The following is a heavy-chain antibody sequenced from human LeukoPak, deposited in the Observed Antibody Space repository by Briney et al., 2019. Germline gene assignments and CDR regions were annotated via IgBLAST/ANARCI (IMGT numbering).Heavy chain of an antibody. CDR2: IYYSGST. CDR1: GGSISSSSYY. J-gene: IGHJ4*02. Sequence: PSETLSLTCTVSGGSISSSSYYWGWIRQPPGKGLEWIGSIYYSGSTYYNPSLKSRVTISVDTSKNQFSLKLSSVTAADTAVYYCAIIERIAVAGSLDYWGQGTLVTVSS. D-gene: IGHD6-19*01. V-gene: IGHV4-39*07. CDR3: AIIERIAVAGSLDY.